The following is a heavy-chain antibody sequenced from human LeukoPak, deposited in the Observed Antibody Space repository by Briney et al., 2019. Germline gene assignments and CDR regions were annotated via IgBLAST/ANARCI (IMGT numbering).Heavy chain of an antibody. CDR3: ARELRTFDS. CDR2: IKHNGDDL. J-gene: IGHJ4*02. D-gene: IGHD3-16*01. V-gene: IGHV3-7*01. CDR1: GFPFSSYW. Sequence: GGSLSLPCAASGFPFSSYWLAWVRQAPGKGLEWVANIKHNGDDLNYVDSVEGRFTISRDNAQNSLYLHMTSLRAEDTAVYYCARELRTFDSWGQGTLVTVSS.